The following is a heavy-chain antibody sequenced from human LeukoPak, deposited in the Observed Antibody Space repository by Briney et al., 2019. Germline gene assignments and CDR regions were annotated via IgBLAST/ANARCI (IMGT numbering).Heavy chain of an antibody. CDR2: INHSGST. D-gene: IGHD6-19*01. CDR1: GGSFSGYY. Sequence: EPSETLSLTCAVYGGSFSGYYWSWIRQPPGKGLEWIGEINHSGSTNYNLSLKSRVTISVDTSKNQFSLKLSSVTAADTAVYYCARFIGSGWYGNWFDPWGQGTLVTVSS. CDR3: ARFIGSGWYGNWFDP. J-gene: IGHJ5*02. V-gene: IGHV4-34*01.